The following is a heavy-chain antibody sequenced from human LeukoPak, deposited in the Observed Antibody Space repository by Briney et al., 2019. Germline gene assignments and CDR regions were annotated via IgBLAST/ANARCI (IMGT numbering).Heavy chain of an antibody. V-gene: IGHV3-7*01. CDR3: ARDQGDFWSGYGRDY. CDR1: GFTFSSYA. D-gene: IGHD3-3*01. Sequence: PGGSLRLSCAASGFTFSSYAMSWVRQTPGKGLEWVANIKQDGSEKYYVDSVKGRFTISRDNAKNSLYLQMNSLRAEDTAVYYCARDQGDFWSGYGRDYWGQGTLVTVSS. CDR2: IKQDGSEK. J-gene: IGHJ4*02.